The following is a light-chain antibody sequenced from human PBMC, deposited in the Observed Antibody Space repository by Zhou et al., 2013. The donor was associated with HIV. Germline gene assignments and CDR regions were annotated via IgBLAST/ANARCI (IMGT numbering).Light chain of an antibody. V-gene: IGKV1-12*01. J-gene: IGKJ4*01. CDR3: QQVNSYPLT. CDR1: QDISNW. Sequence: DIQMTQSPSSLSASVGDRVIITCRASQDISNWLAWYQHKPGKAPQLLIYAAATLQSGVPSRFSGSGSGTEFTLTISSLQPEDFATYYCQQVNSYPLTFGGGTKVEIK. CDR2: AAA.